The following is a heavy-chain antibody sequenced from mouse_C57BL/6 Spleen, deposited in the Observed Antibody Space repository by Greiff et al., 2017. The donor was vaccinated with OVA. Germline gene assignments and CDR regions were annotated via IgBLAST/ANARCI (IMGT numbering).Heavy chain of an antibody. CDR3: ARLWDLYYAMDY. CDR2: IYPSDSDT. Sequence: QVQLKQPGADLVRPGSSVKLSCTASGYTFTSYWMDWVQQRPGQGLEWIGNIYPSDSDTHYTHKFKDKVTLTVDKSSSTAYMQLSSLTSEDSAVYYCARLWDLYYAMDYWGQGTSVTVSS. D-gene: IGHD4-1*01. V-gene: IGHV1-61*01. J-gene: IGHJ4*01. CDR1: GYTFTSYW.